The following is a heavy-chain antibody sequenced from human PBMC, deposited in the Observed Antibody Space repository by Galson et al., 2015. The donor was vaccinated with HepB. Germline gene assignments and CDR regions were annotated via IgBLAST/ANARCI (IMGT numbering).Heavy chain of an antibody. V-gene: IGHV1-18*01. CDR1: GYTFTSYG. D-gene: IGHD2-2*01. CDR3: ARVVRVKDTNQLRDIVVVPAAIPYGYYYYIDV. J-gene: IGHJ6*03. CDR2: IRAYNGNT. Sequence: SVKVSCKASGYTFTSYGISWVRQAPGQGLEWMGWIRAYNGNTNYAQKLQGRVTMTTDTSTSTAYMELRSLRSDDTAVYYCARVVRVKDTNQLRDIVVVPAAIPYGYYYYIDVWGKGTTVTVSS.